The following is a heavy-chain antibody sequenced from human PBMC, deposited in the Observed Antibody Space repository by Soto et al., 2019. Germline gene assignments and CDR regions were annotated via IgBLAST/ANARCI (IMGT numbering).Heavy chain of an antibody. Sequence: GGSLRLSCAASGFTFSSYGMHWVRQAPGKGLEWVAVIWYDGSNKYYADSVKGRFTISRDNSKNTLYLQMNSLRAEDTAVYYCARDGEEAAPYWYFDLWGRGTLVTVSS. V-gene: IGHV3-33*01. J-gene: IGHJ2*01. D-gene: IGHD6-25*01. CDR2: IWYDGSNK. CDR1: GFTFSSYG. CDR3: ARDGEEAAPYWYFDL.